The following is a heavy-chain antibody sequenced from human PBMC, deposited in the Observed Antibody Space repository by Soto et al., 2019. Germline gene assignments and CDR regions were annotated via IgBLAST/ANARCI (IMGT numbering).Heavy chain of an antibody. Sequence: GSLRLSCAASGFTFSSYAMSCVRQAPGKGLEWVSAISGSGGSTYYADSVKGRFTISRDNSKNTPYLQMNSLRAEDTAVYYCAKKTSGIAVAGPFDYWGQGTLVTVSS. J-gene: IGHJ4*02. V-gene: IGHV3-23*01. CDR1: GFTFSSYA. D-gene: IGHD6-19*01. CDR3: AKKTSGIAVAGPFDY. CDR2: ISGSGGST.